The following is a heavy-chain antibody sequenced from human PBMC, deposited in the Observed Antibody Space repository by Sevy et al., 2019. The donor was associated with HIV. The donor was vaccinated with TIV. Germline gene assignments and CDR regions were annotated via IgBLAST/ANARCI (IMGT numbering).Heavy chain of an antibody. J-gene: IGHJ4*02. D-gene: IGHD3-3*01. CDR1: GGSISSSSYY. V-gene: IGHV4-39*01. Sequence: SETLSLTCTVSGGSISSSSYYWRWIRQPPGKGLEWIGSIYYSGSTYYNPSLKSRVTISVDTSKNQFSLKLSSVTAADTAVYYCARLDFWSGYYRNPFDYWGQRTLVTVSS. CDR3: ARLDFWSGYYRNPFDY. CDR2: IYYSGST.